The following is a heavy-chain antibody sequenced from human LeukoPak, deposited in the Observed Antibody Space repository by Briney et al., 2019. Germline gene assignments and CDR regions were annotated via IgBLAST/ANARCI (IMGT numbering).Heavy chain of an antibody. CDR2: ISAYNGDT. D-gene: IGHD2-8*02. V-gene: IGHV1-18*01. CDR1: GYTFNTYG. CDR3: ARESTGGSLEIDY. J-gene: IGHJ4*02. Sequence: ASVKVSCKTSGYTFNTYGIIWVRQAPGQGLEWMGWISAYNGDTTYAQKLQGRVTLTTDASTSTAYMELRSLRSDDTAVYYCARESTGGSLEIDYWGQGTLVTVSS.